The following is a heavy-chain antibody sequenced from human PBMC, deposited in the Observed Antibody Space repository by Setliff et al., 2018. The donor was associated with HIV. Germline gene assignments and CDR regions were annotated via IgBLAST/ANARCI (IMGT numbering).Heavy chain of an antibody. D-gene: IGHD7-27*01. CDR1: GDSISSSY. CDR3: ARDQRLPGVQPPYWYFDL. Sequence: PSETLSLTCSVSGDSISSSYWSWIRQPPGKGLECIGYVHYSGNTNYNPSLKSRVAMSVDASKNRISLTLTSLTAADTAIYYCARDQRLPGVQPPYWYFDLWGRGTLVTVSS. CDR2: VHYSGNT. J-gene: IGHJ2*01. V-gene: IGHV4-59*12.